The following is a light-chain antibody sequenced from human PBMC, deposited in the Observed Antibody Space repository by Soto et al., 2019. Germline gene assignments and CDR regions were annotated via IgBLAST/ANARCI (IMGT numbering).Light chain of an antibody. CDR3: CSYVGATTYV. Sequence: QSALTQPASVSGSPGQSITISCSGTSSNIGGYNVVSWYQQHPGKAPKVIVYEGIKRPSGVSDRFSGSTSGSTASLTISGRQAEDEAEYYCCSYVGATTYVFGRGTKLTVL. J-gene: IGLJ1*01. CDR2: EGI. V-gene: IGLV2-23*01. CDR1: SSNIGGYNV.